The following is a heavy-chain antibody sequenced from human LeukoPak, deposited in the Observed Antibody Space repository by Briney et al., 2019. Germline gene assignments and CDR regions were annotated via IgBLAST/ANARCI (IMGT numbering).Heavy chain of an antibody. CDR2: ISGSGAST. CDR1: GFPFKEYA. CDR3: AKKGTQSGVSGNWLGP. J-gene: IGHJ5*02. D-gene: IGHD2-15*01. V-gene: IGHV3-23*01. Sequence: GGSLRLSCAASGFPFKEYAMTWVRQAPGKGLEWVSGISGSGASTHYADSVKGRFTISRDNSKNTLYLEMDSLKDDDAAIYYCAKKGTQSGVSGNWLGPWGQGTLVTVSS.